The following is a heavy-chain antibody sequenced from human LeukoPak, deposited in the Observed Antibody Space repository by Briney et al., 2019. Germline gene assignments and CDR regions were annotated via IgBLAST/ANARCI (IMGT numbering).Heavy chain of an antibody. CDR1: GYTFTDYY. CDR3: ARSEAPMVRGVIMVNWVDP. D-gene: IGHD3-10*01. J-gene: IGHJ5*02. V-gene: IGHV1-2*02. CDR2: INPKTGVT. Sequence: ASVKVSCKASGYTFTDYYLHWVRQAPGHGLEWMGWINPKTGVTKYAQNFQGRVTMTRDTSISTAYMEVSRLRSDDTAVYYCARSEAPMVRGVIMVNWVDPWGQGTLVTVSS.